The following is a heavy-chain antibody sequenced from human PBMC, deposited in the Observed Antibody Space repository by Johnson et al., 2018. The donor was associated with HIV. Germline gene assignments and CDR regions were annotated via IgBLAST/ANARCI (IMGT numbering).Heavy chain of an antibody. D-gene: IGHD1/OR15-1a*01. V-gene: IGHV3-13*01. J-gene: IGHJ3*02. Sequence: VQLVESGGGLVQPGGSLRLSCAASGFTFSSYDMHWVRQATGKGLEWVSAIGTAGDTYYPGSVKGRFTISRDNSKNTLYLQMNSLRAEDTAVYYCARDHNWHSDAFDIWGQGTMVTVSP. CDR3: ARDHNWHSDAFDI. CDR1: GFTFSSYD. CDR2: IGTAGDT.